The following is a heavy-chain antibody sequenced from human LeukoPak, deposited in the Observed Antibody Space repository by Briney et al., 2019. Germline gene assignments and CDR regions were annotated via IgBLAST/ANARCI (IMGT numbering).Heavy chain of an antibody. Sequence: PGGSLRLSCAASGFTFSSYGMHWVRQAPGKGLEWVAVISYDGSNKYYADSVKGRFTISRDNSKNTLYLQMNSLRAEDTAVYYCAKGQIAYYDSSDWFDPWGQGTLVTVSS. D-gene: IGHD3-22*01. CDR1: GFTFSSYG. V-gene: IGHV3-30*18. CDR2: ISYDGSNK. CDR3: AKGQIAYYDSSDWFDP. J-gene: IGHJ5*02.